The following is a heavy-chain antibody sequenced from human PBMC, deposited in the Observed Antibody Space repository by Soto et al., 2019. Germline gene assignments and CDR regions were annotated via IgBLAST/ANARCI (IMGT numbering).Heavy chain of an antibody. CDR2: INHSGST. Sequence: SETLSLTCAVYGGSFSGYYWSWVRQPPGKGLEWIGEINHSGSTNYNPSLKSRVTISVDTSKNQFSLKLSSVTAADTAVYYCATLGGGAFFGGYYYYGMDVWGQGTTVTVSS. D-gene: IGHD2-15*01. V-gene: IGHV4-34*01. CDR1: GGSFSGYY. CDR3: ATLGGGAFFGGYYYYGMDV. J-gene: IGHJ6*02.